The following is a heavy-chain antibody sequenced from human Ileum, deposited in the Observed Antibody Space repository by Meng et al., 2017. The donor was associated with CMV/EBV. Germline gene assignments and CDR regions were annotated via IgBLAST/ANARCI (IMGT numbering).Heavy chain of an antibody. J-gene: IGHJ4*02. V-gene: IGHV7-4-1*02. CDR1: GYTFTSNN. CDR2: INTNTGNP. Sequence: QVQLVQSGSELKKPGASVKVSYKASGYTFTSNNLIWVRQAPGQGPEWMGWINTNTGNPTYARDFTGRFVFSLDTSVSTAYLQISGLKAEDTAVYYCARDGLNERYFDYWGQGTLVTVSS. CDR3: ARDGLNERYFDY.